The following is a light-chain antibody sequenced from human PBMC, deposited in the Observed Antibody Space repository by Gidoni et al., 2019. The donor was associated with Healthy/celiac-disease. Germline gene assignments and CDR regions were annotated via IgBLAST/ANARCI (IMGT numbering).Light chain of an antibody. CDR3: QKYNSAPLT. CDR1: QGISNY. J-gene: IGKJ4*01. CDR2: AAS. V-gene: IGKV1-27*01. Sequence: IQEAPAPSSLSASVGDRVTITCRASQGISNYLAWYQQEPGKVPKLLIYAASPLQSGVPSRFSGSGSGTDFTLTISSLQPEDVATYYCQKYNSAPLTFGGETKVGIK.